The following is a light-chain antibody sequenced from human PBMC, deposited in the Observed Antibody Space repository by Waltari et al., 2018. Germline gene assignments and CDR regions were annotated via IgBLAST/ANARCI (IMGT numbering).Light chain of an antibody. CDR1: SSNLGSSP. V-gene: IGLV1-44*01. J-gene: IGLJ1*01. CDR3: AAWDDSLNGRV. Sequence: QSVLTQPHSASGTPGQRVSIPCSGSSSNLGSSPVNCYQQLPGTAPKLLIYSSNSRPSGVPDRFSGSKSGTSASLAISGLQSEDEADYYCAAWDDSLNGRVFGTGTKVTVL. CDR2: SSN.